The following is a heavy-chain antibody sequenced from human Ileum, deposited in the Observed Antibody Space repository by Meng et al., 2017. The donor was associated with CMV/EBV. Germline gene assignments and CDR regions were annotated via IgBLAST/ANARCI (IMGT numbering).Heavy chain of an antibody. CDR3: ARGIDY. CDR1: GYTFTSQG. J-gene: IGHJ4*02. CDR2: INTNNGNT. Sequence: QYQLLPSGGEVKKPXASVKVSCKASGYTFTSQGITWVRQAPGQGLEWMGWINTNNGNTNYAWKFQGRVTMTTDTSTSTGYMELRSLRSDDTAVYYCARGIDYWGQGTLVTVSS. V-gene: IGHV1-18*01.